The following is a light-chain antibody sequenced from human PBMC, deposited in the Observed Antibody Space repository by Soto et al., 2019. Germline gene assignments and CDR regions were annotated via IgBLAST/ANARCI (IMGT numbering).Light chain of an antibody. CDR3: QQYYSLIT. V-gene: IGKV1-39*01. Sequence: DIQMTQSQSSLSSSVGDRVTITCRASQSISSYLNWYQQKPGKAPKLLIYAASSLQSGVPSRFSGSGSGTDFTLTISSLQAEDVAVYYCQQYYSLITFGQGTRLEI. CDR2: AAS. J-gene: IGKJ5*01. CDR1: QSISSY.